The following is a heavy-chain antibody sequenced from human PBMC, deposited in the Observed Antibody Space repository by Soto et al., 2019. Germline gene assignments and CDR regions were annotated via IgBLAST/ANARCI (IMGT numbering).Heavy chain of an antibody. J-gene: IGHJ5*02. CDR2: MNPNSGNT. D-gene: IGHD6-13*01. V-gene: IGHV1-8*01. CDR3: AREKRVRGFDP. CDR1: GYTFTSYD. Sequence: QVQLVQSGAEVKKPWASVKVSCKPSGYTFTSYDINWVRQATGQGLEWMGWMNPNSGNTGYAQKFQGRVTMTRNSCMSTAYMELRRVRSEDTTVYYCAREKRVRGFDPWGQRTRVTVS.